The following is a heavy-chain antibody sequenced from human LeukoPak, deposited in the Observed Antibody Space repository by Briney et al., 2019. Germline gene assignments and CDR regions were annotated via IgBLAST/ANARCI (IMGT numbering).Heavy chain of an antibody. CDR2: LHADGSEK. CDR1: GFSLSGYW. Sequence: PGGSLRRSCAASGFSLSGYWMSWVRQAPGKGLEWVARLHADGSEKYYVDSVKGRFTISRDNAKNSLYLQMNSLRVEDTAVYYCARGGYSFDYLGQGTLVTVSS. V-gene: IGHV3-7*01. CDR3: ARGGYSFDY. D-gene: IGHD5-12*01. J-gene: IGHJ4*02.